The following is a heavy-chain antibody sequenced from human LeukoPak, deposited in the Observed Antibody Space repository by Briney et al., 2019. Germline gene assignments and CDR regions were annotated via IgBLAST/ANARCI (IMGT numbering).Heavy chain of an antibody. J-gene: IGHJ6*03. D-gene: IGHD3-10*02. Sequence: ASVKVSCKASGYTFTGYYMHWVRQAPGQGLEWMGRINPNSGGTNYAQKFQGRVTMTRETSISTAYMELSRLRSDDTAVYYCARDRVFGELNYYYMDVWGKGTTVTVSS. V-gene: IGHV1-2*06. CDR1: GYTFTGYY. CDR3: ARDRVFGELNYYYMDV. CDR2: INPNSGGT.